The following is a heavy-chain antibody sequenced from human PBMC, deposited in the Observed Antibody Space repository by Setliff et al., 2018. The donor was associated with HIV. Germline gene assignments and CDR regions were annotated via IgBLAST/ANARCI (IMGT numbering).Heavy chain of an antibody. CDR1: GYTFSDYY. Sequence: ASVKVSCKVSGYTFSDYYMHWVQQAPGKGLEWMGLVDPEGGKTIYAENFQGRVTISVDTSKNHFSLKLNSVTAADTAVYYCARAPGPYGDYNWFDPWGQGALVTVSS. CDR2: VDPEGGKT. CDR3: ARAPGPYGDYNWFDP. V-gene: IGHV1-69-2*01. D-gene: IGHD4-17*01. J-gene: IGHJ5*02.